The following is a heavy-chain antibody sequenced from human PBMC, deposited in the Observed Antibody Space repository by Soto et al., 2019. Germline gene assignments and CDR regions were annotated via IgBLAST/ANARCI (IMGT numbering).Heavy chain of an antibody. CDR3: AMSPPGRGYSGLNFCS. D-gene: IGHD5-12*01. CDR1: GFTFSSSW. V-gene: IGHV3-74*01. J-gene: IGHJ4*02. Sequence: EVQLVESGGGLVQPGGSLRLSCAASGFTFSSSWMHWVRQAPGKGLVWVSRVSGDGSSTNYADSVKGRFTIYRDNAKNTLDLQMHSLRAEGAAVYYCAMSPPGRGYSGLNFCSGGQGTLVTVSS. CDR2: VSGDGSST.